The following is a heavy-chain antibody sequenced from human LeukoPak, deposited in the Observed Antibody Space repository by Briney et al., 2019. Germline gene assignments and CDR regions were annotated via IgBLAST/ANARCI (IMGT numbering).Heavy chain of an antibody. CDR3: ARTLSPYDSSGYYLY. D-gene: IGHD3-22*01. CDR1: GVSISSYY. J-gene: IGHJ4*02. Sequence: SETLSLTCTVSGVSISSYYWSWIRQPPGKGLEWIGYIYYSGSTNYNPSLKSRVTISVDTSKNQFSLKLSSVTAAGTAVYYCARTLSPYDSSGYYLYWGQGTLVTVSS. CDR2: IYYSGST. V-gene: IGHV4-59*01.